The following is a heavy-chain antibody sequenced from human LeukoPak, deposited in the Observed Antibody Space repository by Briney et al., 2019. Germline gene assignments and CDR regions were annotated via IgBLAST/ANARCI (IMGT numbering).Heavy chain of an antibody. CDR3: ARHKGSYSHLDS. CDR2: IYFSGST. Sequence: TPSETLSLTCTVSGDSISTSGYYWGWIRQPPGKGLEWIGSIYFSGSTYYNPSLKNRVSISVDTSKNQFSLKLTSVTAADTAVYYCARHKGSYSHLDSWGQGTLVTVSS. D-gene: IGHD1-26*01. V-gene: IGHV4-39*01. J-gene: IGHJ4*02. CDR1: GDSISTSGYY.